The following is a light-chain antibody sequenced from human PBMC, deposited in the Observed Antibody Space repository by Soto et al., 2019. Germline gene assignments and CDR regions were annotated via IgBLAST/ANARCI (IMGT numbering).Light chain of an antibody. CDR2: WAS. J-gene: IGKJ1*01. CDR3: QQYYDGPQN. Sequence: DIVMTQSPDSMAVSLGERATINCKSSQSILYSPNNKNYLAWYQQKPGQPPKLLIYWASTRESGVPDRFSGSGYGTDFTLTISSLQDADGAVYYCQQYYDGPQNFGHGTKVELK. CDR1: QSILYSPNNKNY. V-gene: IGKV4-1*01.